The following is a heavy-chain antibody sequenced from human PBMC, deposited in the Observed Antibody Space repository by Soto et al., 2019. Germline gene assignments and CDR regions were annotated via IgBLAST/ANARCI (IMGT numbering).Heavy chain of an antibody. CDR2: IYYSGST. J-gene: IGHJ4*02. CDR3: ARGGWLQLRYFDY. CDR1: GGSISSYY. V-gene: IGHV4-59*01. Sequence: PSETLSLTCPVSGGSISSYYLSWIGQPPGKGLEWIGYIYYSGSTNYNPSLKSRVTISVDTSKNQFSLKLSSVTAADTAVYYCARGGWLQLRYFDYWGQGTLVTVSS. D-gene: IGHD5-12*01.